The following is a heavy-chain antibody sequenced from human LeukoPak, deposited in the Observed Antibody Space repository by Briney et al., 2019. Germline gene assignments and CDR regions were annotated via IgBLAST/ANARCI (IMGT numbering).Heavy chain of an antibody. CDR1: GFTFSNAW. D-gene: IGHD6-13*01. Sequence: GGSLRLSCAVSGFTFSNAWMSWVRQAPGKGLEWVGRIKSKTDGGTTDYGAPVKGRFTISRDDSKNTLYLKMNSLKTGDTAVYYCTTGLLAAGTSYWGQGTLVTVSS. CDR2: IKSKTDGGTT. J-gene: IGHJ4*02. CDR3: TTGLLAAGTSY. V-gene: IGHV3-15*01.